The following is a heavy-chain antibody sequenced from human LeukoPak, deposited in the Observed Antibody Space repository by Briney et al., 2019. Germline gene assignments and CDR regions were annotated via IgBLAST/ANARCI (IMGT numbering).Heavy chain of an antibody. CDR1: GENFSTYH. D-gene: IGHD2/OR15-2a*01. V-gene: IGHV4-34*01. CDR3: ARHESAQYPFDY. Sequence: SETLSLTCAVYGENFSTYHYSWIRQSPGKGLEWIGEINHSGSTNYNPSLKSRVTISVDTSKNQFSLKLSSVTAADTAVYYCARHESAQYPFDYWGQGTLVTVSS. J-gene: IGHJ4*02. CDR2: INHSGST.